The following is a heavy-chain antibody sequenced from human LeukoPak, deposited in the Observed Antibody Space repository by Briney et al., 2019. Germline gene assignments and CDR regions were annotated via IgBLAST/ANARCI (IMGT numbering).Heavy chain of an antibody. V-gene: IGHV3-23*01. Sequence: PGGSLRLSCAASKFAFSSYAMSWVRQAPGKGLEWVSAISGGGGNTYYADSVKGRFTISRDNSKNTLYLQMNSLRSEDTAVYYCAADRSNIAAAGTSFEMPRDYWGQGTLVTVSS. J-gene: IGHJ4*02. CDR3: AADRSNIAAAGTSFEMPRDY. CDR1: KFAFSSYA. D-gene: IGHD6-13*01. CDR2: ISGGGGNT.